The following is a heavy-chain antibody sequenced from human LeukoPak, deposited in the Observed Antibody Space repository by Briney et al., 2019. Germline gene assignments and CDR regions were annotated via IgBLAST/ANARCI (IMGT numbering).Heavy chain of an antibody. CDR2: MNPNSGNT. CDR3: ARAPVVPAASGHYYYYMDV. D-gene: IGHD2-2*01. J-gene: IGHJ6*03. V-gene: IGHV1-8*01. CDR1: GYTFTSYD. Sequence: ASVKVSCKASGYTFTSYDINWVRQATGQGLAWMGWMNPNSGNTGYAQKFQGRVTMTRNTSISTAYMELSSLRSEDTAVYYFARAPVVPAASGHYYYYMDVWGKGTTVTVSS.